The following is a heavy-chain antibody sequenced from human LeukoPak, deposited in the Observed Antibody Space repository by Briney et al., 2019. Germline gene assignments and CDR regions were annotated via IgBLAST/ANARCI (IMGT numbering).Heavy chain of an antibody. CDR2: IKQDGSEK. Sequence: GGSLRLSWAASRFTFGSSWMSWVRKAPGKGLGWVANIKQDGSEKYYVDSVKGRFTISRDNAKNSLYLQMNSLRAEDTAVYYCARVRVSTTVTPVPFDYWGQGTLVTVSS. V-gene: IGHV3-7*01. J-gene: IGHJ4*02. CDR1: RFTFGSSW. CDR3: ARVRVSTTVTPVPFDY. D-gene: IGHD4-17*01.